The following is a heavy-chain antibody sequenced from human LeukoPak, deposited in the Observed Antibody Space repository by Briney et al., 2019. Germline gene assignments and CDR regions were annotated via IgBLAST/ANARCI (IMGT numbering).Heavy chain of an antibody. CDR2: IIPIFGTA. D-gene: IGHD2-8*01. CDR3: ASHRYCTNGVCYTVSGRGSFGLFDY. Sequence: ASVKVSCKASGGTFSSYAISWVRQAPGQGLKWMGGIIPIFGTANYAQKFQGRVTITADESTSTAYMELSSLRSEDTAVYYCASHRYCTNGVCYTVSGRGSFGLFDYWGPGTLVTVSS. V-gene: IGHV1-69*13. J-gene: IGHJ4*02. CDR1: GGTFSSYA.